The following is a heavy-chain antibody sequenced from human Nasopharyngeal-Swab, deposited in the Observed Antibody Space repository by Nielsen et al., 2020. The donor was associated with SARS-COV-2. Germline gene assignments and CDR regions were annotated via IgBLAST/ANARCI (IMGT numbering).Heavy chain of an antibody. J-gene: IGHJ3*02. V-gene: IGHV3-21*01. Sequence: WMRQCPGKGLEWVSSISSSSSYIYYADSVKGRFTISRDNAKNSLYLQMNSLRAEDTAVYYCARAGLRYDAFDIWGQGTMVTVSS. CDR2: ISSSSSYI. D-gene: IGHD3-9*01. CDR3: ARAGLRYDAFDI.